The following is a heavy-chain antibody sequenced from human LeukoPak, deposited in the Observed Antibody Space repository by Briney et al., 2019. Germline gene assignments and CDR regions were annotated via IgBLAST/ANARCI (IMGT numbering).Heavy chain of an antibody. D-gene: IGHD3-16*01. V-gene: IGHV3-21*04. Sequence: GGSLRLSCAASGFTFSSYSMNWVRQAPGKGLERVSFISSSSSYIYYADSVKGRFTISRDNAKNSLYLQMNSLRAEDTAMYYCAKDDDWGRFNHWGQGTLVTVSS. CDR1: GFTFSSYS. CDR3: AKDDDWGRFNH. CDR2: ISSSSSYI. J-gene: IGHJ1*01.